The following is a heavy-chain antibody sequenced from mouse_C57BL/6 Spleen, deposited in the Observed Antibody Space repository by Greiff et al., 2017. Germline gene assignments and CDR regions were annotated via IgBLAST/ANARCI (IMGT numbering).Heavy chain of an antibody. D-gene: IGHD2-3*01. CDR2: IYPGDGDT. J-gene: IGHJ2*01. V-gene: IGHV1-82*01. CDR3: AREGVYDLYYFDY. Sequence: QVQLQQSGPELVKPGASVKISCKASGYAFSSSWMNWVKQRPGKGLEWIGRIYPGDGDTNYNGKFKGKATLTADKSSSTAYMQLSSLTSEDSAVYFCAREGVYDLYYFDYWGQGTTLTVSS. CDR1: GYAFSSSW.